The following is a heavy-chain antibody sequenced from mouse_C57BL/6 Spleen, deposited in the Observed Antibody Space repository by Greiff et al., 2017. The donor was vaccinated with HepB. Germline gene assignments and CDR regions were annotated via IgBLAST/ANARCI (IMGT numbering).Heavy chain of an antibody. CDR3: TAIYYYGPY. CDR1: GFTFSNYW. D-gene: IGHD1-1*01. J-gene: IGHJ3*01. V-gene: IGHV6-3*01. Sequence: EVKLMESGGGLVQPGGSMKLSCVASGFTFSNYWMNWVRQSPEKGLEWVAQIRLKSDNYATHYAESVKGRFTISRDDSKSSVYLQMNNLRAEDTGIYYCTAIYYYGPYWGQGTLVTVSA. CDR2: IRLKSDNYAT.